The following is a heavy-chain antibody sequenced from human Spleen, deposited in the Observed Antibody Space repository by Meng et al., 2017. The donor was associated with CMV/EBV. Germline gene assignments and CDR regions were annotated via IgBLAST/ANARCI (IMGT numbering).Heavy chain of an antibody. J-gene: IGHJ5*02. CDR1: GESFSGYY. CDR3: AAGVWFDP. Sequence: GSLRLSCGVFGESFSGYYFNWIRQSPGKGLEWIGEINHSENTNYNPSLKSRVAISVDTSKTQFSLKLTSVTAADTAVYYCAAGVWFDPWGQGTLVTVSS. D-gene: IGHD7-27*01. V-gene: IGHV4-34*01. CDR2: INHSENT.